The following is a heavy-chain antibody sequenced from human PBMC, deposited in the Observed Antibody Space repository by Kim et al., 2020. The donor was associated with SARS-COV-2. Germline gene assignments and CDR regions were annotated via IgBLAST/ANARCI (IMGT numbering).Heavy chain of an antibody. J-gene: IGHJ4*02. CDR3: ATVNYYDSSGYSDY. CDR2: ISAYNGNT. Sequence: ASVKVSCKASGYTFTSYGISWVRQAPGQGLEWMGWISAYNGNTNYAQKLQGRVTMTTDTSSSTAYMELRSLRSDDTAVYYCATVNYYDSSGYSDYWGQGTLVTVSS. V-gene: IGHV1-18*01. CDR1: GYTFTSYG. D-gene: IGHD3-22*01.